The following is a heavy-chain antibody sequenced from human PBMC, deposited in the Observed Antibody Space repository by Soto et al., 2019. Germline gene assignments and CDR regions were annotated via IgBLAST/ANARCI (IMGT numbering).Heavy chain of an antibody. CDR1: GFSLSTSGIS. CDR2: IDWDDDE. V-gene: IGHV2-70*01. Sequence: GPTLVNPTQTLTLTCTFSGFSLSTSGISMSWIRQPPGMALEWLALIDWDDDEYYSPSLRPRLTVSKDTSENQVVLTMTNMDPVDAATYYCARSLTRYYYGMDVWGQGTTVTVSS. CDR3: ARSLTRYYYGMDV. J-gene: IGHJ6*02.